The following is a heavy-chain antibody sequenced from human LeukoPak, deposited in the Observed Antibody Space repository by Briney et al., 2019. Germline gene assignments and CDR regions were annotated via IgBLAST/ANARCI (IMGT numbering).Heavy chain of an antibody. Sequence: SETLSLTCAVSGGSFTGYYWSWIRQPPGKGLEWIGEIIHSGNTNHNPSLKSRLTISVDTSKNQFSLKLTSVTAADTAVYYCVRHEIVVVVAEFDYWGQGTLVTVSS. CDR2: IIHSGNT. V-gene: IGHV4-34*12. CDR3: VRHEIVVVVAEFDY. J-gene: IGHJ4*02. CDR1: GGSFTGYY. D-gene: IGHD2-15*01.